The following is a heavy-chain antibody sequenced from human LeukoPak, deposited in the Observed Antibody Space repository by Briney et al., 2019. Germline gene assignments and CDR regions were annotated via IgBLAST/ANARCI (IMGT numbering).Heavy chain of an antibody. CDR1: GVTFSDYA. V-gene: IGHV1-69*10. CDR2: FIPILGTA. D-gene: IGHD2-8*01. CDR3: ARQAAYAILLFDY. J-gene: IGHJ4*02. Sequence: ASVKVSCKASGVTFSDYALNWVRQAPGQGLEWMGVFIPILGTANSTQKFQDRVTITADISTNTAYMELSSLRSEDTAVYYCARQAAYAILLFDYWGQGTLVTVSS.